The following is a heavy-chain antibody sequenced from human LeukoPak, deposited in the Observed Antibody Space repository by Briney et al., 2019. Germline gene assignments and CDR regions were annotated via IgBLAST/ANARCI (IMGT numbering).Heavy chain of an antibody. CDR2: VDGGGGGT. CDR1: GFTLSSYA. D-gene: IGHD6-13*01. CDR3: AKQSAGSAAWYSLHYDF. J-gene: IGHJ4*02. Sequence: GGSLRLSCAASGFTLSSYAMTWVRQAPGRGLEWVSSVDGGGGGTYYADSVKGRFTIPRDNSKDTLYLQMSGLRAEDTAVYFCAKQSAGSAAWYSLHYDFWGQGTLVTVSS. V-gene: IGHV3-23*01.